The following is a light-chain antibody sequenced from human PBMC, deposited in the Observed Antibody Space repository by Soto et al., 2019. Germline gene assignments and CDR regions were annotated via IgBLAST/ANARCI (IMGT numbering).Light chain of an antibody. CDR3: QHSGDFRWT. V-gene: IGKV3-15*01. CDR1: QAISSN. Sequence: EIVMTQSPATLSVSRGERATLSCRANQAISSNLAWYQQKPGQAPRLLIYGASTRATGIPDRFSGSGSGTEFTLTISSLQSEDFAVYYCQHSGDFRWTFGQGTKVDIK. CDR2: GAS. J-gene: IGKJ1*01.